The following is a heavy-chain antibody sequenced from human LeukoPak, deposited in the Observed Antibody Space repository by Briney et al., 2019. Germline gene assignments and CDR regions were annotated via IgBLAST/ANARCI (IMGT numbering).Heavy chain of an antibody. V-gene: IGHV1-69*02. CDR1: GGTFSSYT. CDR3: ASSERWLHKANAFDI. CDR2: IIPILGIA. Sequence: GASVKVSCKASGGTFSSYTISWVRQAPGHGLEWMGRIIPILGIANYAQKFQGRVTITADKSTSTAYMELSSLRSEDTAVYYCASSERWLHKANAFDIWGQGTLVTVSS. D-gene: IGHD5-24*01. J-gene: IGHJ4*02.